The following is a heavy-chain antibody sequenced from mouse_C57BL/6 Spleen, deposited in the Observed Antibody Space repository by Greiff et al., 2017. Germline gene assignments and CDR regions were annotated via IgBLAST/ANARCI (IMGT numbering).Heavy chain of an antibody. D-gene: IGHD1-1*01. CDR2: ISSGGSYT. V-gene: IGHV5-6*01. Sequence: EVMLVESGGDLVKPGGSLKLSCAASGFTFSSYGMSWVRQTPDKRLEWVATISSGGSYTYYPDSVQGRFTISRDNAKNTLYLQMRSLKSEDTAMYYCARHDTTVVDPHYYAMDYWGQGTSVTVSS. CDR1: GFTFSSYG. J-gene: IGHJ4*01. CDR3: ARHDTTVVDPHYYAMDY.